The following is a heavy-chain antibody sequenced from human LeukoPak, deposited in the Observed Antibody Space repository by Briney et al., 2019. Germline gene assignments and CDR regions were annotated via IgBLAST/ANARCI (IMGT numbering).Heavy chain of an antibody. CDR1: GGSISSSSYY. V-gene: IGHV4-39*07. Sequence: SETLSLTCTVSGGSISSSSYYWGWIRQPPGKGLEWIGSIYYSGSTYDNQSLKSRVTISVDTSKNQFSLKLSSVTAADTAVYYCARGSGYDYLGYYFDYWGQGTLVTVSS. CDR3: ARGSGYDYLGYYFDY. J-gene: IGHJ4*02. CDR2: IYYSGST. D-gene: IGHD5-12*01.